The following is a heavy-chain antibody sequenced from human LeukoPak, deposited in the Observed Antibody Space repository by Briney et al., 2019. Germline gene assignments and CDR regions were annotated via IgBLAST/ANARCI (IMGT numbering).Heavy chain of an antibody. Sequence: SETLSLTCTVSGGSISTYYWSWIRQPPGKGLEWIGSIYYSGSTYYNPSLKSRVTISVDTSKNQFSLKLSSVTAADTAVYYCARQAIVYFDYWGQGTLVTVSS. CDR1: GGSISTYY. CDR3: ARQAIVYFDY. CDR2: IYYSGST. V-gene: IGHV4-39*01. J-gene: IGHJ4*02. D-gene: IGHD1-26*01.